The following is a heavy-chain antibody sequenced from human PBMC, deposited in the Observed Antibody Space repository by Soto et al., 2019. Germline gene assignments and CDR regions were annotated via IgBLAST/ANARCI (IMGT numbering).Heavy chain of an antibody. CDR2: ISSSGDST. CDR3: AWGLYSYAQ. CDR1: GFTFSSYG. D-gene: IGHD5-18*01. Sequence: EVQLLESGGNLVQPGWSLRLSCSASGFTFSSYGMTWVRQTPGKGLEWVSSISSSGDSTYYADSVKGRFTISRDNSKSTLCLQMSSLRAEDTAVYYCAWGLYSYAQWGQGTLVTVSS. J-gene: IGHJ4*02. V-gene: IGHV3-23*01.